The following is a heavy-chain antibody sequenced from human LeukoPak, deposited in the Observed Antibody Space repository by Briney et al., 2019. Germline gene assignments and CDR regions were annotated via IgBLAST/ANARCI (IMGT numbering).Heavy chain of an antibody. D-gene: IGHD2-2*01. J-gene: IGHJ6*02. CDR3: ARETVYQLPLPPYYYGMDV. Sequence: GGSLRLSCAASGFTFSSYSMNWVRQAPGKGLEWVSSISSSSSYIYYADSVKGRFTISRDNAKNSLYLQMNSLRAEDTAVYYCARETVYQLPLPPYYYGMDVWGQGTTVTVSS. CDR1: GFTFSSYS. CDR2: ISSSSSYI. V-gene: IGHV3-21*01.